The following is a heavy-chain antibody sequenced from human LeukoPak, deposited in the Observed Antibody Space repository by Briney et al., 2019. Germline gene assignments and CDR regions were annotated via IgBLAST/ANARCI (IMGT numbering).Heavy chain of an antibody. CDR1: GGSISSYY. CDR3: AREVVGADYYFGMDV. CDR2: IYYSGST. J-gene: IGHJ6*02. D-gene: IGHD1-26*01. Sequence: SETLSLTCTVSGGSISSYYWSWVRQPPGKGLEWIWYIYYSGSTNYNPSLKSRVTISVDTSKDQFSLKLSSVTAADTAVYYCAREVVGADYYFGMDVWGQGTTVTVSS. V-gene: IGHV4-59*01.